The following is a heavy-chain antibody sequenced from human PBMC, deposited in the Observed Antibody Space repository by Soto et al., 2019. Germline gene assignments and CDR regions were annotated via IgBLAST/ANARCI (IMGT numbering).Heavy chain of an antibody. Sequence: SVKVSCKASGGTFSSYAISWVRQAPGQGLVWMGGIIPIFGTANYAQKFQGRVTITADESTSTAYMELSSLRSEDTAVYYCARDHEYSSSSAYYYYGMDVWGQGTTVTVSS. D-gene: IGHD6-6*01. J-gene: IGHJ6*02. CDR3: ARDHEYSSSSAYYYYGMDV. CDR1: GGTFSSYA. CDR2: IIPIFGTA. V-gene: IGHV1-69*01.